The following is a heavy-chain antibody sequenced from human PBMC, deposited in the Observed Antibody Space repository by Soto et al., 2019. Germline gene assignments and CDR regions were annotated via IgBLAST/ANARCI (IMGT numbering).Heavy chain of an antibody. Sequence: GASVKVSCKASGGTFSSYAISWVRQAPGQGLEWMGGIIPIFGTANYAQKFQGRVTITADESTSTAYMELSSLRSEDTAVYYCARMARFEYSSSSSSTHYYHYYGMDALGQGTTVTVSS. D-gene: IGHD6-6*01. J-gene: IGHJ6*02. CDR3: ARMARFEYSSSSSSTHYYHYYGMDA. CDR1: GGTFSSYA. CDR2: IIPIFGTA. V-gene: IGHV1-69*13.